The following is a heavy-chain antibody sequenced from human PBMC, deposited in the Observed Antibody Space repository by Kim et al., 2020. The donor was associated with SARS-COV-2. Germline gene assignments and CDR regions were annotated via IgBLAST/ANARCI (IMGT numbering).Heavy chain of an antibody. CDR2: IWYDGSNK. D-gene: IGHD4-4*01. V-gene: IGHV3-33*06. CDR3: AKDRGADYRLEN. J-gene: IGHJ4*02. CDR1: GFTFSSYG. Sequence: GGSLRLSCAASGFTFSSYGMHWVRQAPGKGLEWVAVIWYDGSNKYYADSVKGRFTISRDNSKNTLYLQMNSLRAEDTAVYYCAKDRGADYRLENWGQGTLVTVSS.